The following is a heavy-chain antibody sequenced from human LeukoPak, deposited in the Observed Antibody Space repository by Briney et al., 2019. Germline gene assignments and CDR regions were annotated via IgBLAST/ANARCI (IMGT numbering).Heavy chain of an antibody. CDR1: GGWISGYY. Sequence: SETLSLTCTVSGGWISGYYWTWIRQPAGKGLEWIGRIYTGGSTDFNPSLKSRVTMSVDTSKNQFSLKLSSVTAADTAVYYCANFARGADYWGQGTLVAVSS. D-gene: IGHD3-10*01. CDR2: IYTGGST. V-gene: IGHV4-4*07. J-gene: IGHJ4*02. CDR3: ANFARGADY.